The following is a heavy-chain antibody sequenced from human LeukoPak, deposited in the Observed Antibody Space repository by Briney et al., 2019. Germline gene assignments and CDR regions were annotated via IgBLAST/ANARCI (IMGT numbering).Heavy chain of an antibody. CDR1: GFTFSSYG. D-gene: IGHD6-13*01. J-gene: IGHJ4*02. Sequence: GGSLRLSCAASGFTFSSYGMHWVRQAPGKGLEWVAVISYDGSNKYYGGSVKGRFTISRDNSKNTLYVQMDSLRAEDTAVYYCAKEGVAAAGLDDWGQGTLVTVSS. CDR2: ISYDGSNK. CDR3: AKEGVAAAGLDD. V-gene: IGHV3-30*18.